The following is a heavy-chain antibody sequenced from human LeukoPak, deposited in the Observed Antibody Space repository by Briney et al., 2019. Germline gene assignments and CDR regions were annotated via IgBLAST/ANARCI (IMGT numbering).Heavy chain of an antibody. CDR1: GFTFSSYS. D-gene: IGHD2-15*01. CDR2: ISSSSSTI. Sequence: GGSLRLSCAASGFTFSSYSKNWVRQAPGKGLEWVSYISSSSSTIYYADSVKGRFTISRDNAKNSLYLQMNSLRAEDTAVYYCARIVAGYGPGTPPSDYWGQGTLVTVSS. J-gene: IGHJ4*02. CDR3: ARIVAGYGPGTPPSDY. V-gene: IGHV3-48*01.